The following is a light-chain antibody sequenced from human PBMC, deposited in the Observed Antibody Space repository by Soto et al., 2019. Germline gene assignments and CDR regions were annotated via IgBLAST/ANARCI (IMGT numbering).Light chain of an antibody. CDR2: AAT. Sequence: DIRLTQSPSFLSGSVGDRVTITCRASQGITSYLAWYQQKPGKAPKLLIYAATTLVSAVPSRFSGGSSGTDFTLTISSLQPEDVATYYWQHLHMYPRTFGQGTKVEF. CDR1: QGITSY. CDR3: QHLHMYPRT. V-gene: IGKV1-9*01. J-gene: IGKJ1*01.